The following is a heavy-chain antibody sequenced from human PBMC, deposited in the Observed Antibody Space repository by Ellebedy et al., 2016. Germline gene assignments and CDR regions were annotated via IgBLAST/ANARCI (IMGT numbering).Heavy chain of an antibody. CDR1: GSSITSYY. V-gene: IGHV4-59*01. J-gene: IGHJ4*02. CDR2: IDNIGST. CDR3: ARGPYVSPFYDFWSNYYFDY. D-gene: IGHD3-3*01. Sequence: SETLSLTCIVSGSSITSYYWSWIRQSPGKGLEWIGYIDNIGSTNYNPSLKSRVTISVDTSQNHFSLKLSSVSAADTAVYYCARGPYVSPFYDFWSNYYFDYWGQGILVTVSS.